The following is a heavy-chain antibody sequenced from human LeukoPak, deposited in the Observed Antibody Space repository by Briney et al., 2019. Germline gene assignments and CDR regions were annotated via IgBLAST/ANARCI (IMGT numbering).Heavy chain of an antibody. D-gene: IGHD3-10*01. Sequence: ASVKVSCKAPGYTFTSYAMNWVRQAPGQGLEWMGWINTNTGNPTYAQGFTGRFVFSLDTSVSTAYLQISSLKAEDTAVYYCARDGMVRGARNLDPWGQGTLVTVSS. CDR3: ARDGMVRGARNLDP. V-gene: IGHV7-4-1*02. J-gene: IGHJ5*02. CDR1: GYTFTSYA. CDR2: INTNTGNP.